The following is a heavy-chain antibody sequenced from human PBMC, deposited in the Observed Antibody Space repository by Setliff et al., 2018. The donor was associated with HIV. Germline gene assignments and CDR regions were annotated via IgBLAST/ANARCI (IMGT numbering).Heavy chain of an antibody. Sequence: RSETLSLTCTVSGGSISSYYWSWIRQPPGKGLEWIGYMYYSGSANYNPSLKSRVTMSVDPSKNQFSLKLSSVTAADTAVYYCARDRPDLYYDSSGDAFDIWGQGTMVTVS. CDR2: MYYSGSA. D-gene: IGHD3-22*01. J-gene: IGHJ3*02. CDR1: GGSISSYY. V-gene: IGHV4-59*01. CDR3: ARDRPDLYYDSSGDAFDI.